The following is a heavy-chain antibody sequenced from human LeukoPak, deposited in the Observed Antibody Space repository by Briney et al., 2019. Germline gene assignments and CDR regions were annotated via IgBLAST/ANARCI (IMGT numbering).Heavy chain of an antibody. J-gene: IGHJ5*02. CDR2: INHSGST. Sequence: SETLSLTCAVYGGSFSGYYWSWIRQPPGKGLEWIGEINHSGSTNYNPSLKSRVTISVDTSKNQFSLKPSSVTAADTAVYYCARVGTRNWFDPWGQGTLVTVSS. CDR3: ARVGTRNWFDP. V-gene: IGHV4-34*01. CDR1: GGSFSGYY.